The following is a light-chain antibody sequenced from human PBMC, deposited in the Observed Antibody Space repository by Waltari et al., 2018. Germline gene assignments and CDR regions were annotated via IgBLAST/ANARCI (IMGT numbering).Light chain of an antibody. CDR1: SMDIVTFLL. Sequence: QSALTQPASVAGSPVQSISISCIGTSMDIVTFLLLSWYLQYPGTAPKLLLLDVSQRPSGVSNRFSGSKSGNTASLTISGLQAEDEAIYYCCSYAGSRTWVFGGGAKLTVL. V-gene: IGLV2-23*02. J-gene: IGLJ3*02. CDR2: DVS. CDR3: CSYAGSRTWV.